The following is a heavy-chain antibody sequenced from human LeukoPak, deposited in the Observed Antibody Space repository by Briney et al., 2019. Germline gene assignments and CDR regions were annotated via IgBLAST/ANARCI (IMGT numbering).Heavy chain of an antibody. CDR2: IHESGST. J-gene: IGHJ4*02. CDR3: ARHEGFSQKD. Sequence: AETLSLTCAVSGVSMSSNNWWSWVRQPPGKGLEWIGEIHESGSTNYNPSLKSRATISVDKSKDQFSLKLSSVTAADTAVYYCARHEGFSQKDWGQGTQVTVS. V-gene: IGHV4-4*02. CDR1: GVSMSSNNW.